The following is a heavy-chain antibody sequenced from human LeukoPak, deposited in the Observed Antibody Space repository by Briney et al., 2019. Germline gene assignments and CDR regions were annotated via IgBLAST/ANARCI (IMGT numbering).Heavy chain of an antibody. J-gene: IGHJ4*02. V-gene: IGHV3-23*01. CDR2: ISGSGGST. D-gene: IGHD3-22*01. CDR3: AKVSRITMIVVVPFDY. CDR1: GFRFSSYA. Sequence: GGSLRLSCAASGFRFSSYAMSWVRQAPGKGLEWVSAISGSGGSTYYADSVKGRFTISRDNSKNTLYLQMNSLRAEDTAVYYCAKVSRITMIVVVPFDYWGQGTLVTVSS.